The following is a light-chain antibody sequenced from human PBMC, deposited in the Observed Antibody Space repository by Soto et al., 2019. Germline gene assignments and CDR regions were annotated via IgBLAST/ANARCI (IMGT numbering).Light chain of an antibody. J-gene: IGKJ1*01. CDR2: GAS. CDR1: QSVSSN. V-gene: IGKV3D-15*01. Sequence: EIVMTQSPATLSVSPGERDTLSCRASQSVSSNLAWYQQKPGQAPRLLISGASTRAADIPDRFSGSGSGTDFTLTIGRLEPEDLAVYYCQQYDSSPRTFGQGTKVDIK. CDR3: QQYDSSPRT.